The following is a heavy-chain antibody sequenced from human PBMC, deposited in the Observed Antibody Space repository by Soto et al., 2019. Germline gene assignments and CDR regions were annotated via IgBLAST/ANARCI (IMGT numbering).Heavy chain of an antibody. CDR3: ARAVGSSSWYFWYFDY. V-gene: IGHV4-34*01. J-gene: IGHJ4*02. D-gene: IGHD6-13*01. CDR1: GGSFSGYY. Sequence: PSETLSLTCAVYGGSFSGYYWSWIRQPPGKGLEWIGEINHSGSTNYNPSLKSRVTISVDTSKNQFSLKLSSVTAADTAVYYCARAVGSSSWYFWYFDYWGQGTLVTVSS. CDR2: INHSGST.